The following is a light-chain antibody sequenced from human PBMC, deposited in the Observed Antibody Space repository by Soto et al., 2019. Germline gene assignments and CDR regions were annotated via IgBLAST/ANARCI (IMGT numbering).Light chain of an antibody. CDR2: DAS. Sequence: EIVMTQSPATLSVYPGERATLSCRASQSVSSYLAWYQQKPGQALRLLIYDASNRATGIPARFSGSGSGTDFTLTISSLEPEDFAVYYCQQRSNWPRTFGQGSKVDI. CDR1: QSVSSY. J-gene: IGKJ1*01. V-gene: IGKV3-11*01. CDR3: QQRSNWPRT.